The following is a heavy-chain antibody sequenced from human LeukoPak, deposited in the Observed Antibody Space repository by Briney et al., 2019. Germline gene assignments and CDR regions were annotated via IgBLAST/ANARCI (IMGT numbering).Heavy chain of an antibody. J-gene: IGHJ5*02. CDR3: ARAAPVGATDWFDP. CDR2: IYYSGST. CDR1: GGSTSSYY. D-gene: IGHD1-26*01. V-gene: IGHV4-59*01. Sequence: PSETLSLTCTVSGGSTSSYYWSWIRQPPGKGLEWIGYIYYSGSTNYNPSLKSRVTISVDTSKNQFSLKLSSVTAADTAVYYCARAAPVGATDWFDPWGQGTLVTVSS.